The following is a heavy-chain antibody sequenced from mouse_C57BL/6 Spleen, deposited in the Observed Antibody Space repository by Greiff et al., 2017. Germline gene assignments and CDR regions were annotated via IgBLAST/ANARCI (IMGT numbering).Heavy chain of an antibody. CDR1: GYTFTSYG. Sequence: QVHVKQSGAELARPGASVKLSCKASGYTFTSYGISWVKQRTGQGLEWIGEIYPRSGNTYYNEKFKGKATLTADKSSSTAYMELRSLTSEDSAVYFGARSEKYSNYPYYFDYWGQGTTLTVSS. J-gene: IGHJ2*01. V-gene: IGHV1-81*01. CDR3: ARSEKYSNYPYYFDY. CDR2: IYPRSGNT. D-gene: IGHD2-5*01.